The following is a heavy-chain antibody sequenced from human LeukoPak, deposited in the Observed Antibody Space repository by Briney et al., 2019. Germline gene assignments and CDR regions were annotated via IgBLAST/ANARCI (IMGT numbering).Heavy chain of an antibody. CDR1: GGSISSSSYY. CDR2: IYYSGST. CDR3: VRAKDDILTGYQTRGFDP. D-gene: IGHD3-9*01. Sequence: SETLSLTCTVSGGSISSSSYYWGWIRQPPGKGLEWIGSIYYSGSTYYNPSLKSRVTISVDTSKNQFSLKLSSVTAADTAMYYCVRAKDDILTGYQTRGFDPWGQGALVTVSS. J-gene: IGHJ5*02. V-gene: IGHV4-39*07.